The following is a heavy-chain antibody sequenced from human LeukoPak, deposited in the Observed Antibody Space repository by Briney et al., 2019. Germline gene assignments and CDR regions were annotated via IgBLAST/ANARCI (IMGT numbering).Heavy chain of an antibody. CDR1: GYTFTGYY. V-gene: IGHV1-2*02. D-gene: IGHD2-8*01. CDR2: INPNSGGT. Sequence: ASVKVSCKASGYTFTGYYMHWVRQDPGQGLEWMGWINPNSGGTNYAQKFQGRVTMTRDTSISTAYMELSRLRSDDTAVYYCARVSIVLMVYEGFDYWGQGTLVTVSS. CDR3: ARVSIVLMVYEGFDY. J-gene: IGHJ4*02.